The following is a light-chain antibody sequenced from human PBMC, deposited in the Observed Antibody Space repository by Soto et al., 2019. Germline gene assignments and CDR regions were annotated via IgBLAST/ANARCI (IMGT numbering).Light chain of an antibody. Sequence: VLTQPPSASGPPGQRVTISCSGSSSNIGSNYVYWYQQLPGTAPKLLIYRNNQRPSGVPDRFSGSKSGTSASLAISGLRSEDEADYYCAAWDDSLSGWVFGGGTKVTVL. V-gene: IGLV1-47*01. CDR3: AAWDDSLSGWV. J-gene: IGLJ3*02. CDR1: SSNIGSNY. CDR2: RNN.